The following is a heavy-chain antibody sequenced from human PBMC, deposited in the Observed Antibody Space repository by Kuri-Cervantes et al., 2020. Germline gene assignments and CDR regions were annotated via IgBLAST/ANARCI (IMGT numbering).Heavy chain of an antibody. D-gene: IGHD6-6*01. CDR2: IYDSGST. CDR1: GGSISSSSYY. J-gene: IGHJ4*02. V-gene: IGHV4-39*01. Sequence: GTLRLSCTVSGGSISSSSYYWGWIRQPPGKGLEWIGRIYDSGSTYYNPSLKSRVTISVDTSKNQFSLKLSSVTAADTAVYYCAGRVGGSSADYWAQGTLVTVSS. CDR3: AGRVGGSSADY.